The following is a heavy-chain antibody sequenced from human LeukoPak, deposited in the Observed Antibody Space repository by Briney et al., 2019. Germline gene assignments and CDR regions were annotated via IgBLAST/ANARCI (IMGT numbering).Heavy chain of an antibody. CDR2: ISSSSYI. D-gene: IGHD4-23*01. CDR1: GFTFSSYS. CDR3: ARSADYGGNSDAFDI. J-gene: IGHJ3*02. Sequence: GGSLRLSCAASGFTFSSYSMNWVRQAPGKGLEWASSISSSSYIYYADSVKGRFTISRDNAKNSLYLQMNSLRAEDTAVYYCARSADYGGNSDAFDIWGQGTMVTVSS. V-gene: IGHV3-21*01.